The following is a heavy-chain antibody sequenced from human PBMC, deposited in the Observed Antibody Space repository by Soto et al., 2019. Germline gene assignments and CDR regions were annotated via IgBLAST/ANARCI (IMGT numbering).Heavy chain of an antibody. Sequence: GGSLRLSCAASGFTFDDYAMHWVRQAPGKGLEWVSGISWNSGSIGYADSVKGRFTISRDNAKNSLYLQMNSLRAEDTALYYCAKDLYYDRGLFDYWGQGTLVTVSS. J-gene: IGHJ4*02. CDR1: GFTFDDYA. CDR2: ISWNSGSI. CDR3: AKDLYYDRGLFDY. V-gene: IGHV3-9*01. D-gene: IGHD3-22*01.